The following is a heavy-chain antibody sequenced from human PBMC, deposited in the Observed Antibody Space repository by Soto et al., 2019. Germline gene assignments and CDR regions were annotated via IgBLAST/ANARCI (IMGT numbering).Heavy chain of an antibody. J-gene: IGHJ4*02. V-gene: IGHV3-48*02. D-gene: IGHD3-10*01. CDR2: ISSSSSTI. Sequence: GGSLRLSCAASGFTFSSYSMNWVRQAPGKGLEWVSYISSSSSTIYYADSVKGRFTISRDNAKNSLYLQMNSLRDEDTAVYYCAILIDYCGSGTLDYWGQGTLVTVSS. CDR3: AILIDYCGSGTLDY. CDR1: GFTFSSYS.